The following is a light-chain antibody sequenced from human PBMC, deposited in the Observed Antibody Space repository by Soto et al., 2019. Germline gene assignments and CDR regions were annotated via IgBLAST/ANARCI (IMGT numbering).Light chain of an antibody. CDR1: QSISSW. Sequence: DIQMTQSPSTLSASVGDRVTITCGASQSISSWLAWYQQKQGKAPKLLIYQASSLQSGVPSRLRGSGYETELTITISSMMNDDFETYLCQQYKSYFRTFGQGTKVDIK. CDR3: QQYKSYFRT. J-gene: IGKJ1*01. V-gene: IGKV1-5*03. CDR2: QAS.